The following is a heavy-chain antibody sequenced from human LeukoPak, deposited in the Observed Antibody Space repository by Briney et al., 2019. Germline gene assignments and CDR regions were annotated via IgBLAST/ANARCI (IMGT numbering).Heavy chain of an antibody. CDR3: AKGRSIAARYYYMDV. CDR1: GFTFSNYA. CDR2: ISGSVGST. V-gene: IGHV3-23*01. Sequence: SGGSLRLSCAASGFTFSNYAMSWVRQAPGKGLEWVSAISGSVGSTYYADSVKGRFTISRDNSKNTLYLQMNSLRAEDTAVYYCAKGRSIAARYYYMDVWGKGTTVTVSS. D-gene: IGHD6-6*01. J-gene: IGHJ6*03.